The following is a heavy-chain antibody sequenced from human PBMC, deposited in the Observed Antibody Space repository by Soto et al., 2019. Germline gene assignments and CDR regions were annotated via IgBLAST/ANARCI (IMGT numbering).Heavy chain of an antibody. CDR2: ISYDGSNN. CDR3: AKDHGNNLWSGYYGTNNDYYYYYMDV. D-gene: IGHD3-3*01. V-gene: IGHV3-30*18. Sequence: QVQLVESGGGVVQPGRSLRLSCAASGFTFSSYGMHWVRQAPGKGLEWVAVISYDGSNNYYADSVKGRFTISRDNSKTTLYLQMNSLRSEDTAVYYCAKDHGNNLWSGYYGTNNDYYYYYMDVWGKGTTVTVSS. CDR1: GFTFSSYG. J-gene: IGHJ6*03.